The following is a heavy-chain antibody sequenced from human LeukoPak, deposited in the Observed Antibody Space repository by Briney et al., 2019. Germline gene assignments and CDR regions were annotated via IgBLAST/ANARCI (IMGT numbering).Heavy chain of an antibody. CDR3: ARGAVQYYYGSGEIDY. CDR1: GFTFSSYG. D-gene: IGHD3-10*01. J-gene: IGHJ4*02. V-gene: IGHV3-30*02. Sequence: QAGGSLRLSCAASGFTFSSYGMHWVRQAPGKGLEWVAFIRYDGSNKYYADSVKGRFTISRDNSKNTLYLQMNSLRAEDTAVYYCARGAVQYYYGSGEIDYWGQGTLVTVSS. CDR2: IRYDGSNK.